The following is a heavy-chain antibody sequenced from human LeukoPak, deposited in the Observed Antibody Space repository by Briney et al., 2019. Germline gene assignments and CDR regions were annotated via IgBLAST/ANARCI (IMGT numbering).Heavy chain of an antibody. CDR3: ARGSRFDGFCAAGTCYSAYYDY. J-gene: IGHJ4*02. V-gene: IGHV4-34*01. Sequence: SETLSLTCAAYGESFNDYFWNWIRQPPGKGLEWIGEVNYKGSTYYNSSLKSRVSMSVDTSKKQIFLNLRSLTATDTAMYFCARGSRFDGFCAAGTCYSAYYDYWGQGTPVTVSS. CDR1: GESFNDYF. CDR2: VNYKGST. D-gene: IGHD2-15*01.